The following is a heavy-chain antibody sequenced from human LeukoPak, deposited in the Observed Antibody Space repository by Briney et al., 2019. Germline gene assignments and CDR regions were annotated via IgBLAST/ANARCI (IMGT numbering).Heavy chain of an antibody. V-gene: IGHV4-34*01. Sequence: SETLSVTCAVYGGSFSTYYWSWIRQSPGKGLEWIAEINHRGDTNYNPSVKSRVTISVYTSKNQFSLKVRSLTAADTAVYYCARGPTISETGYFDFWGQGTLVTVSS. CDR2: INHRGDT. D-gene: IGHD1-1*01. J-gene: IGHJ4*03. CDR3: ARGPTISETGYFDF. CDR1: GGSFSTYY.